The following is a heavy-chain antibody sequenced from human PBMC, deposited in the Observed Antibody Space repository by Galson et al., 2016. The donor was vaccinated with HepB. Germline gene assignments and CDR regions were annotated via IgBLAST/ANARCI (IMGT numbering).Heavy chain of an antibody. D-gene: IGHD3-22*01. CDR1: GYTFTNYG. J-gene: IGHJ4*02. CDR2: IFTYNGNT. CDR3: ARGGGNYFDISGYYYHFDS. Sequence: SVKVSCKASGYTFTNYGLSWVRQAPGQGLEWMGWIFTYNGNTNYAQKFQGRVTMTTDTSTSTAYMELRSLRSDDTAVYYCARGGGNYFDISGYYYHFDSWGQGTLVTVSS. V-gene: IGHV1-18*01.